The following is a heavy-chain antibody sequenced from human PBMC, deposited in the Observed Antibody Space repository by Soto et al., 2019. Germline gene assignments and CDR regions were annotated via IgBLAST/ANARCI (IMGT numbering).Heavy chain of an antibody. J-gene: IGHJ4*02. V-gene: IGHV4-59*01. D-gene: IGHD3-16*02. Sequence: SETLSLTCTVSGGSISSYYWSWIRQPPGKGLEWIGYIYYSGSTNYNPSLKSRVTISVDTSKNQFSLKLSSVTAADTAVYYCARVKRGVIVGDYFDYWGQGTLVTVSS. CDR1: GGSISSYY. CDR3: ARVKRGVIVGDYFDY. CDR2: IYYSGST.